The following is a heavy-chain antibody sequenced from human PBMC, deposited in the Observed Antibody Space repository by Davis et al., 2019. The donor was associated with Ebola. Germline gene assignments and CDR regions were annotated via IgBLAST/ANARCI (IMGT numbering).Heavy chain of an antibody. CDR1: GFTFSSYW. D-gene: IGHD3-3*01. CDR2: INHSGST. CDR3: ARGLTYYDFWSGYPPKYYFDS. J-gene: IGHJ4*02. Sequence: ESLKISCAASGFTFSSYWMSWVRQPPGKGLEWIGEINHSGSTNYNPSLKSRVTISVDTSKNQFSLKLSSVTAADTAVYYCARGLTYYDFWSGYPPKYYFDSWGQGTLVTVSS. V-gene: IGHV4-34*01.